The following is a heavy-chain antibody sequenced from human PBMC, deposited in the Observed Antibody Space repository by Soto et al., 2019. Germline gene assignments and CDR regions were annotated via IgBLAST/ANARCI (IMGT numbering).Heavy chain of an antibody. V-gene: IGHV4-59*01. CDR3: ARVGRYCVSTSCYGDYYFDF. Sequence: SETLSLTCTVSGGSISSYYWGWIRQPPGKGLEWIAYIYYSGSTNYNPSIKSRVTMSVDMSKNQFSLQLSSVTAADTAVYYCARVGRYCVSTSCYGDYYFDFWGQGSLVTVSS. J-gene: IGHJ4*02. CDR2: IYYSGST. CDR1: GGSISSYY. D-gene: IGHD2-2*01.